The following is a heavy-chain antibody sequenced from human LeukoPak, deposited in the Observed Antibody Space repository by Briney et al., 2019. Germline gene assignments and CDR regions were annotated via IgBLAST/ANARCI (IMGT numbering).Heavy chain of an antibody. D-gene: IGHD3-10*01. CDR3: ARGGMVRRVMGAYDI. CDR1: GFTFSNYW. CDR2: IKQDGSEK. Sequence: GSLRLSCAASGFTFSNYWMSWVRQAPGKGLEWVANIKQDGSEKYYVDSVKGRFTVSRDNAKNSLCLQMNSLRAEDTAVFYCARGGMVRRVMGAYDIWGQGTMVTVSS. J-gene: IGHJ3*02. V-gene: IGHV3-7*01.